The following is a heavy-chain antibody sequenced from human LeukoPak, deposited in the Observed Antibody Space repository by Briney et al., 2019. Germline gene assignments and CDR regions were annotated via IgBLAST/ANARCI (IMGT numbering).Heavy chain of an antibody. CDR1: GGSISSYY. Sequence: SETLSLTCTVSGGSISSYYWSWIRQPAGKGLEWIGRIYTSGSTNYNPSLKSRVTISVDTSKNQFSLKLSSVTAADTAVYYCAREGGYYGSGSRLTFDYWGQGTLVTVSS. CDR3: AREGGYYGSGSRLTFDY. CDR2: IYTSGST. D-gene: IGHD3-10*01. J-gene: IGHJ4*02. V-gene: IGHV4-4*07.